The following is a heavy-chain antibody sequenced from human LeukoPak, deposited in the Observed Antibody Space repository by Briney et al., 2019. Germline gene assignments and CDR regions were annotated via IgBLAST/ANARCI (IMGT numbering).Heavy chain of an antibody. J-gene: IGHJ4*02. CDR3: ARGSAEFDY. D-gene: IGHD6-13*01. CDR1: GGFISSGSYY. Sequence: PSETLSLTCAVSGGFISSGSYYWSWIRQPAGKGLEWMGRIYTSGSTNYNPSLKSPVTISVDTSKNQFSLKLSSVTAADTAVYYCARGSAEFDYWGQGTLVTVSS. CDR2: IYTSGST. V-gene: IGHV4-61*02.